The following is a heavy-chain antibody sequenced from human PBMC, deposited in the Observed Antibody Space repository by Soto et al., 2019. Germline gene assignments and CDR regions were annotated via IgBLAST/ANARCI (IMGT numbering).Heavy chain of an antibody. Sequence: VQLLESGGGLVQPGGSLRLSCAASGFTFSSYAMSWVRQAPGKGLEWVSAISGSGGSTYYADSVKGRFTISRDNSKNTLYLQMNSLRAEDTAVYYCAKDLGYYDILTGYPAQYYFDYWGQGTLVTVSS. V-gene: IGHV3-23*01. CDR2: ISGSGGST. CDR3: AKDLGYYDILTGYPAQYYFDY. D-gene: IGHD3-9*01. CDR1: GFTFSSYA. J-gene: IGHJ4*02.